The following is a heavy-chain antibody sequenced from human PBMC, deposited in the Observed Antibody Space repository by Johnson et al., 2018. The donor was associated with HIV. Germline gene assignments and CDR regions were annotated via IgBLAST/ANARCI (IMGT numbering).Heavy chain of an antibody. Sequence: QMQLVESGGGVVQPGGSLRLSCAASGFIFSSYGMHWVRQAPGKGLEWVAFIRYDGGSKYYADSVKGRFTISRDNSKNTLYLQMNSLRAEDTAVYYCARSGYCTTSSCTDDAFDIWGQGTMVTVSS. J-gene: IGHJ3*02. CDR3: ARSGYCTTSSCTDDAFDI. D-gene: IGHD2-2*01. V-gene: IGHV3-30*02. CDR2: IRYDGGSK. CDR1: GFIFSSYG.